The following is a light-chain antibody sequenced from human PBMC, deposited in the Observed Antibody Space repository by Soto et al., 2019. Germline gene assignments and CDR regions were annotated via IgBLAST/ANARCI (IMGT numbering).Light chain of an antibody. CDR3: SSYTSNTTPI. CDR1: SSDVGGYNY. CDR2: EVS. J-gene: IGLJ2*01. V-gene: IGLV2-14*01. Sequence: QSALTQPASVSGSPGQSIAISCTGTSSDVGGYNYVSWYQQHPGRAPKLIIYEVSNRPSGVSDRFSGSKSGNTASLTISGLQAEDEADYYCSSYTSNTTPIYGGGTQLTVL.